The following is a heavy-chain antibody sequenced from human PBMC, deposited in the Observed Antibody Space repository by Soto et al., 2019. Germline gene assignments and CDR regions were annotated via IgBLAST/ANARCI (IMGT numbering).Heavy chain of an antibody. Sequence: ASVKVSCKASGYTFTSYAMHWVRQAPGQRLEWMGWINAGNGNTKYSQKFQGRVTITRDTSASTAYMELSSLRSEDTAVYYCATGLDRTGTTSFSSYYYYMDVWGKGTTVTVSS. CDR2: INAGNGNT. V-gene: IGHV1-3*01. J-gene: IGHJ6*03. CDR1: GYTFTSYA. CDR3: ATGLDRTGTTSFSSYYYYMDV. D-gene: IGHD1-7*01.